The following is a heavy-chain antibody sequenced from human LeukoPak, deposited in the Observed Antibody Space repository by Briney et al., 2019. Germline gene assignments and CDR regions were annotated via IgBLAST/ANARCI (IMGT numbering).Heavy chain of an antibody. CDR2: ISGSGGST. J-gene: IGHJ4*02. V-gene: IGHV3-23*01. CDR3: AEDATVTTAYFDY. D-gene: IGHD4-17*01. Sequence: GGALRLSCAATGFTFSSHAMSGVRQPPAKGLEGVSAISGSGGSTYYADSVKGRFTISRDNSKNTLYLQMNSLRAEDTAVYYCAEDATVTTAYFDYWGQGTLVTVSS. CDR1: GFTFSSHA.